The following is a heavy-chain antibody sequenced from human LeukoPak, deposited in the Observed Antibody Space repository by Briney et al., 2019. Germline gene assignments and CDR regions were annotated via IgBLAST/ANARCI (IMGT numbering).Heavy chain of an antibody. CDR3: ARVDHDGSGSYYSPYFDY. D-gene: IGHD3-10*01. Sequence: SETLSLTCTVSGGSISSYYWSWSRQPPGKGLEWIGYIYYSGSTNYNPSLKSRVTISVDTSKNQFSLKLSTVTAADTAVYYCARVDHDGSGSYYSPYFDYWGQGTLVTVSS. CDR2: IYYSGST. CDR1: GGSISSYY. J-gene: IGHJ4*02. V-gene: IGHV4-59*01.